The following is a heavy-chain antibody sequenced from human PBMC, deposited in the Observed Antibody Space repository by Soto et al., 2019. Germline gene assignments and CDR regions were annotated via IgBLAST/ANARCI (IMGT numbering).Heavy chain of an antibody. CDR1: GASISSDNW. Sequence: QVQLQESGPGLVKPSGTLSLTCAVSGASISSDNWWSWVRQPPGKGLEWIGVIYHSGRTTYNPSLQSRATISVDKSRNQLSLNLNSVTDADTAVYYCVRNNVFYLDYWGQGTLVTVSS. J-gene: IGHJ4*02. D-gene: IGHD3-10*02. V-gene: IGHV4-4*02. CDR2: IYHSGRT. CDR3: VRNNVFYLDY.